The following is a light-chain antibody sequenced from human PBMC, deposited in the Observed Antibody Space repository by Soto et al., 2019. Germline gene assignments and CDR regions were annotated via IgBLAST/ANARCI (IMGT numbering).Light chain of an antibody. V-gene: IGKV1-39*01. CDR3: QQSLTMPLT. J-gene: IGKJ5*01. Sequence: DIQMTQSPASLSVSVGDRVTITCRASQSINHYLNWYLQRPGQAPKLLILSASTLQRGVPSRFSGSGSRTEFTLTIADLQPDDFGTYYCQQSLTMPLTFGHGTRLDIK. CDR2: SAS. CDR1: QSINHY.